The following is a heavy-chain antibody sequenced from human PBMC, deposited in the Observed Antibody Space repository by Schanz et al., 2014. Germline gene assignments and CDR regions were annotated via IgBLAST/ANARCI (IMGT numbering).Heavy chain of an antibody. CDR1: GFTFSSYS. Sequence: VQLVESGGGVVQPGGSLRLSCAASGFTFSSYSMNWVRQAPGQGLECVSYISGSSSTIYSTDSVKGRFTISRDNAKNSLFLQMNSLRDEDTAVYYCARVRGTKVDFWGQGTLVTVSS. CDR2: ISGSSSTI. J-gene: IGHJ4*02. D-gene: IGHD1-1*01. V-gene: IGHV3-48*02. CDR3: ARVRGTKVDF.